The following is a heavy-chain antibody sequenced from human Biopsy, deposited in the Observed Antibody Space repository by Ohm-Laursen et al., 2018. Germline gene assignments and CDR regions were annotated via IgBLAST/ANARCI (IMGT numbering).Heavy chain of an antibody. CDR3: SRGPHSGSHSCSDY. D-gene: IGHD1-26*01. CDR1: GCTFINYY. J-gene: IGHJ4*02. V-gene: IGHV1-69*01. Sequence: SSVKVSCKASGCTFINYYINWGRQAPGQGLEWMGGIIPMFGTANYAQMFQCRVTISPDESTSTSYTELSTLTTGDTAIYYCSRGPHSGSHSCSDYWGRGTLVTVSS. CDR2: IIPMFGTA.